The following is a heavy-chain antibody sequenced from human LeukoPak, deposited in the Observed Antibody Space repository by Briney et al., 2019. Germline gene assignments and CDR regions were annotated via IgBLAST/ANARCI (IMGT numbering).Heavy chain of an antibody. CDR2: IITIFGTA. CDR1: GGTFSSYA. D-gene: IGHD2-2*01. V-gene: IGHV1-69*13. J-gene: IGHJ6*03. Sequence: SVKVSCKASGGTFSSYAISWVRQAPGQGLEWMGGIITIFGTANYAQKFQGRVTITADESTSTAYMELSSLRSEVTAVYYCARDGSRGLDYLDHYYYYYMDVWGKGTTVTVSS. CDR3: ARDGSRGLDYLDHYYYYYMDV.